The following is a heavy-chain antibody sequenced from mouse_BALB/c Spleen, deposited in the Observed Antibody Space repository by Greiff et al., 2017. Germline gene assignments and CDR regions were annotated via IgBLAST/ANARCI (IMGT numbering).Heavy chain of an antibody. CDR3: ARRVFYYDYDEYAMDY. CDR1: GFNIKDYY. CDR2: IDPENGDT. V-gene: IGHV14-4*02. Sequence: EVQLQQSGAELVRSGASVKLSCTASGFNIKDYYMHWVKQRPEQGLEWIGWIDPENGDTEYAPKFQGKATMTADTSSNTAYLQLSSLTSEDTAVYYCARRVFYYDYDEYAMDYWGQGTSVTVSS. D-gene: IGHD2-4*01. J-gene: IGHJ4*01.